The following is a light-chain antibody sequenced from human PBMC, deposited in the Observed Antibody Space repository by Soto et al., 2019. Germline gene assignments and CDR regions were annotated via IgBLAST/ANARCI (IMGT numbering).Light chain of an antibody. CDR1: QTVRNNY. J-gene: IGKJ5*01. CDR2: DAS. V-gene: IGKV3-20*01. CDR3: QQYGSSSEIT. Sequence: EFVLTQSPGTLSLSPGERATLSCRASQTVRNNYLAWYQQKPGQAPRLLIYDASSRATGIPDRFSGGGSGTDFTLTISGLEPEDSAVYYCQQYGSSSEITFGQGTRLEIK.